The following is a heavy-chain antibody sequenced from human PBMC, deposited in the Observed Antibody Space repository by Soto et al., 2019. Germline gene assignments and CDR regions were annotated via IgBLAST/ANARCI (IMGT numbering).Heavy chain of an antibody. CDR3: ARGTYYDFWSGYYTVAFDI. J-gene: IGHJ3*02. D-gene: IGHD3-3*01. CDR2: IYYSGST. V-gene: IGHV4-39*07. Sequence: SETLSLTCTVSGGSISSSSYYWGWIRQPPGKGLEWIGSIYYSGSTYYNPSLKSRVTISVDRSKNQFSLKLSSVTAADTAVYYCARGTYYDFWSGYYTVAFDIWGQGTMVTVSS. CDR1: GGSISSSSYY.